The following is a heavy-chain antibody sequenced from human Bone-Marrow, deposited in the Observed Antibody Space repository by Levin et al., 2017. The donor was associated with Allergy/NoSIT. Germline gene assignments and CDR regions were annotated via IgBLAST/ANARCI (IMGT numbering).Heavy chain of an antibody. CDR1: GSTFGSHG. J-gene: IGHJ4*02. D-gene: IGHD5-18*01. CDR3: ARGEDTAMGQFHF. CDR2: IIPAIGQL. V-gene: IGHV1-69*10. Sequence: EASVKVSCKASGSTFGSHGISWVRQAPGQGLEWMGGIIPAIGQLNEAHKFHGRVTITADQSTATAYMELSSLRSEDTAVYYCARGEDTAMGQFHFWGQGTLVTVSS.